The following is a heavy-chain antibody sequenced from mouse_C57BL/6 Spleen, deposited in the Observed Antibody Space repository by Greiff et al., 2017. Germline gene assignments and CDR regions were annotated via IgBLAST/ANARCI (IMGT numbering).Heavy chain of an antibody. CDR2: IYPGDGDT. D-gene: IGHD1-1*01. V-gene: IGHV1-82*01. J-gene: IGHJ1*03. CDR1: GYAFSSSW. Sequence: VKLVESGPELVKPGASVKISCKASGYAFSSSWMNWVKQRPGKGLEWIGRIYPGDGDTNYNGKFKGKATLTADKSSSTAYMQLSSLTSEDSAVYFCARCYYGSSYGYFDVWGTGTTVTVSS. CDR3: ARCYYGSSYGYFDV.